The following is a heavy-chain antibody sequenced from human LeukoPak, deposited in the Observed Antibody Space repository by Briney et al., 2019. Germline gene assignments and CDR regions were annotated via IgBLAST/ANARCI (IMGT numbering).Heavy chain of an antibody. CDR3: TASFRSGYDY. J-gene: IGHJ4*02. Sequence: SETLSLTCTVSGGSISSYYWSWIRQLPGKGLEWIGYIYNSGSTNYNPSLKSRVTISVDTSKNQFSLKLSSVTAADTAVYYCTASFRSGYDYWGQGTLVIISS. CDR2: IYNSGST. D-gene: IGHD3-3*01. V-gene: IGHV4-59*01. CDR1: GGSISSYY.